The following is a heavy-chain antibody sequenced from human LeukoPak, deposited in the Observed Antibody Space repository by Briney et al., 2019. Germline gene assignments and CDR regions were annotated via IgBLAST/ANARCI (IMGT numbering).Heavy chain of an antibody. Sequence: ASVKVSCKASGYTFTGYYMHWVRQAPGQGLEWMGWINPNSGGTSYAQKFQGRVTMTRDTSISTAYMELSRLRSDDTAVYYCARGGLYTMIVVVVDYWGQGTLVTVSS. V-gene: IGHV1-2*02. CDR1: GYTFTGYY. J-gene: IGHJ4*02. D-gene: IGHD3-22*01. CDR2: INPNSGGT. CDR3: ARGGLYTMIVVVVDY.